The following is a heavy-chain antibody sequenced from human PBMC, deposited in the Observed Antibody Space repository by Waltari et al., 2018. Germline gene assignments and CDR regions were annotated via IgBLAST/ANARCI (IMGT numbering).Heavy chain of an antibody. D-gene: IGHD3-3*01. J-gene: IGHJ6*02. CDR2: LYYSGST. CDR3: ARENPPAGYDFWSGYYTGYYYYGMDV. V-gene: IGHV4-59*01. Sequence: QVQLQESGPGLVKPSETLSLTCTVSGGSISSYYWSWIRQPPGKGLEWIGYLYYSGSTNYNPSLKSRVTISVDTSKNQFSLKLSSVTAADTAVYYCARENPPAGYDFWSGYYTGYYYYGMDVWGQGTTVTVSS. CDR1: GGSISSYY.